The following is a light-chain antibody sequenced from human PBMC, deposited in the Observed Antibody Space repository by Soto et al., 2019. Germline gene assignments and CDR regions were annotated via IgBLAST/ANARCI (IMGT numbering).Light chain of an antibody. J-gene: IGLJ2*01. CDR1: SSNIGAGYD. CDR2: GNS. V-gene: IGLV1-40*01. CDR3: QAYDSSLSGVV. Sequence: QSVLTQPPSVSGAPGQRVTISCTGSSSNIGAGYDVHWYQQLPGTAPKLLIYGNSNRPSGVPDRFSGSKSGTSASLAITGLQAEDEADYYGQAYDSSLSGVVFGGGTKRTFL.